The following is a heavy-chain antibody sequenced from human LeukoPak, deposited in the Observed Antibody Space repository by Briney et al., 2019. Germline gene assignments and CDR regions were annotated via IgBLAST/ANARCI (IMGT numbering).Heavy chain of an antibody. J-gene: IGHJ4*02. CDR1: GYTFTGYY. Sequence: AASVKVSCKASGYTFTGYYMHWVRQAPGQGLEWMGWINPNSGGTNYARKFQGRVTMTRDTSISTAYMELSRLRSDDTAVYYCAREVLGEYYYDSSGLHYWGQGTLVTVSS. V-gene: IGHV1-2*02. CDR2: INPNSGGT. D-gene: IGHD3-22*01. CDR3: AREVLGEYYYDSSGLHY.